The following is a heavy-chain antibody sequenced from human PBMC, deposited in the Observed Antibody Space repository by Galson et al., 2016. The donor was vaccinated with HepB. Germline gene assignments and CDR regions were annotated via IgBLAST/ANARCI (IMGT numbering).Heavy chain of an antibody. D-gene: IGHD3-3*01. CDR3: ARSRSLGMVILHP. V-gene: IGHV1-8*01. CDR1: GYTFTTHD. Sequence: SVKVSCKASGYTFTTHDLSWVRQASGQGPEWLGYVNPGTGNSGYAPKFRGRVTMTRNTSIDTAYLELNSLRSEDTAMYYCARSRSLGMVILHPWGQGTVVTVSS. CDR2: VNPGTGNS. J-gene: IGHJ5*02.